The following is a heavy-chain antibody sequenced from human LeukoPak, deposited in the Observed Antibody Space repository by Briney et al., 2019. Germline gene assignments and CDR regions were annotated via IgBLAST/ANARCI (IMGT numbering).Heavy chain of an antibody. Sequence: PGGSLRLSCVASGFTFSSYSMHWVRQAPGEGLEWLSGISNTGRATDYADSIKGRFTISRDNSKNTVFLQMNSLRAEDTAEYFWGPQVPPNEEFFDHWGQGTLVNVPS. D-gene: IGHD2/OR15-2a*01. J-gene: IGHJ4*02. CDR3: GPQVPPNEEFFDH. CDR2: ISNTGRAT. CDR1: GFTFSSYS. V-gene: IGHV3-23*01.